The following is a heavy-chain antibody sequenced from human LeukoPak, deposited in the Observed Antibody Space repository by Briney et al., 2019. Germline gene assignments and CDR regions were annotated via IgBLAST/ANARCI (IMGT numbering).Heavy chain of an antibody. J-gene: IGHJ4*02. Sequence: PSETLSLTCTVSGGSISSSGYYWGWIRQPPGKGLEWIGSIYYSGSTYYNPSLKSRVTISVDTSKNQFSLKLSSVTAADTAVYYCGVVVAAIRGIDYWGQGTLVTVSS. V-gene: IGHV4-39*01. CDR1: GGSISSSGYY. D-gene: IGHD2-15*01. CDR2: IYYSGST. CDR3: GVVVAAIRGIDY.